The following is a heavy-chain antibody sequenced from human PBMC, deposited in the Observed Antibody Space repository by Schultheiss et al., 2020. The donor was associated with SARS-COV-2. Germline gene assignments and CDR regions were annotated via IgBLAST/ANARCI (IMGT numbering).Heavy chain of an antibody. V-gene: IGHV3-23*01. Sequence: GGSLRLSCAASGFTFSSYAMSWVRQAPGKGLEWVSAISGSGGSTYYADSVKGRFTISRDNSKNTLYLQMNSLRAEDTAAYYCARDRSVRHYYYYGMDVWGQGTTVTVSS. CDR1: GFTFSSYA. CDR2: ISGSGGST. J-gene: IGHJ6*02. CDR3: ARDRSVRHYYYYGMDV.